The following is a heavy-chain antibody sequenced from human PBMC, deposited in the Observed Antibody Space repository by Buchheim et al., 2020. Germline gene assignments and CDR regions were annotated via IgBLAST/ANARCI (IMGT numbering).Heavy chain of an antibody. Sequence: EVYVVESGGGLVRPGGSLRLSCAASGFTVSSCTMNWVRQAPGKGLEWVSYISSSSSTIYYADSVKGRFTISRDNAKKSLYLEMNSLRAEDTAVYYCARDRYSSGWYGSGMDVWGQGTT. D-gene: IGHD6-19*01. CDR1: GFTVSSCT. CDR3: ARDRYSSGWYGSGMDV. V-gene: IGHV3-48*01. CDR2: ISSSSSTI. J-gene: IGHJ6*02.